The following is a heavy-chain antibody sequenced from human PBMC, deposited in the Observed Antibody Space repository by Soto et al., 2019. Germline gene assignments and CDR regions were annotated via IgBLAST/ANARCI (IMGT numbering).Heavy chain of an antibody. Sequence: ASVKVSCKASGYTFTDYYMQWGRQAPGQGLEWMGWVNPNSGDTNSAQKFQGRVTVTRDTSISTAYMELSRLRSDDTAVYYCARVDNDSGGYYFDYWGQGTLVTVPS. CDR2: VNPNSGDT. V-gene: IGHV1-2*02. D-gene: IGHD1-26*01. CDR1: GYTFTDYY. CDR3: ARVDNDSGGYYFDY. J-gene: IGHJ4*01.